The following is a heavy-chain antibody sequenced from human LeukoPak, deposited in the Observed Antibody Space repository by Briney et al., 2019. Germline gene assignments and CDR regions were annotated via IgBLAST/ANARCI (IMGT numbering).Heavy chain of an antibody. Sequence: SETLSLTCAVYGGSFSGYYWSWIRQPPGKGLEWIGEINHSGSTNYNPSLKSRVTISVDTSMNQFSLKLSSVTAADTAVYYCARGGRKQQLSPGSYDYWGQGTLVTVSS. J-gene: IGHJ4*02. CDR3: ARGGRKQQLSPGSYDY. V-gene: IGHV4-34*01. CDR2: INHSGST. CDR1: GGSFSGYY. D-gene: IGHD6-13*01.